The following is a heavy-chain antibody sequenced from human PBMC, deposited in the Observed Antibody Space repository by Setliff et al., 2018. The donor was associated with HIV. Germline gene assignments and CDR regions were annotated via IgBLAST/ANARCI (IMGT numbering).Heavy chain of an antibody. CDR1: GFSLATDGVA. J-gene: IGHJ4*02. V-gene: IGHV2-5*02. CDR3: AHNHLAVAGSHYFDY. D-gene: IGHD6-19*01. CDR2: IYWDDDP. Sequence: SGPTLVNPTQTLTLTCDFSGFSLATDGVAVGWIRQPPGKALEWLALIYWDDDPRYNSSLKNRLTITKDTSKNQVVLTMTVMDPVDTATYYCAHNHLAVAGSHYFDYWGQGTLVTVSS.